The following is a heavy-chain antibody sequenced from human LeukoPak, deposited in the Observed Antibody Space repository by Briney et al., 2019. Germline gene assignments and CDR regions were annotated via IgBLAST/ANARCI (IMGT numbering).Heavy chain of an antibody. V-gene: IGHV3-30*02. D-gene: IGHD3-16*01. Sequence: GGSLRLSCVVSGFIFSTYGMYWVRQAPGKGLEWVSFIRYDGTNKYYADSVKGRFTVSRDNSNNILYLQMNSLRAEDTAVYYCAKEGGLLWDYFDYWGQGTLVTVSS. CDR1: GFIFSTYG. CDR3: AKEGGLLWDYFDY. CDR2: IRYDGTNK. J-gene: IGHJ4*02.